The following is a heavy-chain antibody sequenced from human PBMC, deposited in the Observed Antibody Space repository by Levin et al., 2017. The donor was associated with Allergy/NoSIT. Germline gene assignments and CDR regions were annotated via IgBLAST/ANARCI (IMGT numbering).Heavy chain of an antibody. J-gene: IGHJ3*02. V-gene: IGHV4-30-2*01. CDR1: GGSISSGGYS. CDR3: AGYCSGGSCYSGAFDS. CDR2: IYHSGST. Sequence: SETLSLTCAVSGGSISSGGYSWSWIRQPPGKGLEWIGYIYHSGSTYYNPSLKSRVTISVDRSKNQFSLKLSSVTAADTAVYYCAGYCSGGSCYSGAFDSWGQGTMVTVSS. D-gene: IGHD2-15*01.